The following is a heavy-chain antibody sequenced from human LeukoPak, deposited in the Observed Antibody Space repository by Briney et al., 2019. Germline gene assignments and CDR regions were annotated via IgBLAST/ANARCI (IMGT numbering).Heavy chain of an antibody. CDR3: ARDRRYCSSTSCYHFDY. J-gene: IGHJ4*02. Sequence: PGGSLRLSCAASGFTFSSYWMSRVRQAPGKGLEWVANIKQDGSVKYYVDSVKGRFTISRDNAKNSLYLQLNSLRAEDTAVYYCARDRRYCSSTSCYHFDYWGQGTLVTVSS. V-gene: IGHV3-7*01. CDR2: IKQDGSVK. D-gene: IGHD2-2*01. CDR1: GFTFSSYW.